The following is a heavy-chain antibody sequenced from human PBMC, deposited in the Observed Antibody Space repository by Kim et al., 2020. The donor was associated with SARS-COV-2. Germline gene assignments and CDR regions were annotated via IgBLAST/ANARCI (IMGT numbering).Heavy chain of an antibody. CDR2: INPNSGGT. Sequence: ASVNVSCKASGYSFTDYYVHWVRQAPGQGLEWMGWINPNSGGTKYAQKFQGRVTMTTDTSISTAYMELSSLRSDDTAVYFCARALAYCRGGSCYPWGQGARVTVSS. CDR3: ARALAYCRGGSCYP. CDR1: GYSFTDYY. D-gene: IGHD2-15*01. V-gene: IGHV1-2*02. J-gene: IGHJ5*02.